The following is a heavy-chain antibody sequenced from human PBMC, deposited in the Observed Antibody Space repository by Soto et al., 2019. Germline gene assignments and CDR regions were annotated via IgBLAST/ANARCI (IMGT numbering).Heavy chain of an antibody. CDR3: ARVAAFGIQLWSSDYYYGMDV. J-gene: IGHJ6*02. Sequence: GGSLRLSCAASGFTFSSYGMHWVRQAPGKGLEWVAVIWYDGSNKYYADSVKGRFTISGDNSKNTLYLQMNSLRAEDTAVYYCARVAAFGIQLWSSDYYYGMDVWGQGTTVTVSS. V-gene: IGHV3-33*01. CDR2: IWYDGSNK. D-gene: IGHD5-18*01. CDR1: GFTFSSYG.